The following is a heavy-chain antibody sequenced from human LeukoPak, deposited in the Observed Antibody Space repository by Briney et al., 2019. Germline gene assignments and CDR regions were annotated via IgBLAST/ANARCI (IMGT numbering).Heavy chain of an antibody. J-gene: IGHJ4*02. Sequence: ASVKVSCKASGYTFISYGISWVRQAPGQGLEWMGRISAYNGYTKYVQNFQGRVTMTTDTSTNTAYMELRSLRSDDTAVYYCARDRDDYYDSSGPFDYWGQGTLVTVSS. CDR2: ISAYNGYT. CDR3: ARDRDDYYDSSGPFDY. V-gene: IGHV1-18*01. CDR1: GYTFISYG. D-gene: IGHD3-22*01.